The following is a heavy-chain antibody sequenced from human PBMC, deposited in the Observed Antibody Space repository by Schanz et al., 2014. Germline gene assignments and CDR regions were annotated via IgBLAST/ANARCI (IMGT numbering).Heavy chain of an antibody. D-gene: IGHD6-13*01. Sequence: EVQLVESGGDLVQPGGSLRLSCSASGFTFSTFAMHWVRQAPGKGLEYISAISNNGDSTYYADSVKGRFTISRDNSKNTLFIQMSSLRAEDTAVYYCAKSQGSTFDSWGQGSLVTVSS. J-gene: IGHJ4*02. CDR1: GFTFSTFA. CDR3: AKSQGSTFDS. CDR2: ISNNGDST. V-gene: IGHV3-64D*06.